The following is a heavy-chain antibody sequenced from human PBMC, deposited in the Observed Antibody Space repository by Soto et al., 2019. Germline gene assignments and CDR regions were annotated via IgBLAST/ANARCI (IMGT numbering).Heavy chain of an antibody. Sequence: GGSLRLSCAASGFTFDDYTMHWVRQAPGKGLEWVSLISWDGGSTYYADSVKGRFTISRDNSKNSLYLQMNSLRTEDTALYYCAKDRGTPPYYYYYGMDVWGQGTTVTVSS. V-gene: IGHV3-43*01. J-gene: IGHJ6*02. CDR1: GFTFDDYT. CDR2: ISWDGGST. CDR3: AKDRGTPPYYYYYGMDV.